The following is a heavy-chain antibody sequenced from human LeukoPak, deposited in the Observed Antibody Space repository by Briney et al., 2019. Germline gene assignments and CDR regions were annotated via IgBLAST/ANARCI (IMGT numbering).Heavy chain of an antibody. J-gene: IGHJ4*02. V-gene: IGHV4-34*01. CDR1: GGSFSGYY. CDR2: INHSGST. Sequence: PXETLSLTCAVYGGSFSGYYWSWIRQPPGKGLEWIGEINHSGSTNYNPSLKSRVTISVDTSKNQFSLKLSSVTAADTAVYYCARAYDFWSGYFDYWGQGTLVTVSS. CDR3: ARAYDFWSGYFDY. D-gene: IGHD3-3*01.